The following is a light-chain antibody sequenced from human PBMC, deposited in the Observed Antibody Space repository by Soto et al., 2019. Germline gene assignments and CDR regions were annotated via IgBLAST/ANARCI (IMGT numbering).Light chain of an antibody. Sequence: ELVLTQSPGTLSLSPGERATLSCRASQTVNNNYLAWYQQIPGQAPRLLISGASGRATGTPDRFSGSASGTDFTLTISRLEPEDFAVYYCHHFGSSRHTFGQGTKVDIK. V-gene: IGKV3-20*01. CDR3: HHFGSSRHT. J-gene: IGKJ2*01. CDR1: QTVNNNY. CDR2: GAS.